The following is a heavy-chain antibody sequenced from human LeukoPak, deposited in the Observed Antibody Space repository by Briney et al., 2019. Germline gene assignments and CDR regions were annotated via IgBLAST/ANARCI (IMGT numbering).Heavy chain of an antibody. D-gene: IGHD3-16*01. CDR1: GFTFSSYW. J-gene: IGHJ4*02. CDR2: IKQDGSEK. CDR3: ARDLDYVWGGYMDY. Sequence: GGSLRLSCAASGFTFSSYWMSWVRQAPGKGLEWVANIKQDGSEKYYVDSVKGRFTISRDNAKNSLYLQMNSLRAGDTAVYYCARDLDYVWGGYMDYWGQGTLVTVSS. V-gene: IGHV3-7*01.